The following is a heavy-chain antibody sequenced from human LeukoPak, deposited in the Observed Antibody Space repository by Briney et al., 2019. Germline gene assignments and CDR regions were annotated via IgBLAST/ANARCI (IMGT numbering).Heavy chain of an antibody. D-gene: IGHD6-6*01. J-gene: IGHJ4*02. CDR1: GFTFSSYG. CDR3: AKDRGSYSSSAGIFDY. V-gene: IGHV3-30*18. CDR2: ISYDGSNK. Sequence: GGSLRLSCAASGFTFSSYGMHWVRQAPGKGLEWVAVISYDGSNKYYADSVKGRFTISRDNSKNTLYLQMNSLRAEDTAVYYCAKDRGSYSSSAGIFDYWGQGTLVTVSS.